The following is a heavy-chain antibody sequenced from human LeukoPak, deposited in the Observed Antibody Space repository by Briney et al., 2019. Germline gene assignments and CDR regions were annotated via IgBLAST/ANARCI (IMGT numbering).Heavy chain of an antibody. CDR3: ARDKAYYYDSSGYYYFDY. D-gene: IGHD3-22*01. CDR1: GFTFSSYW. Sequence: GGSLRLSRAASGFTFSSYWMSWVRQAPGKGLEWVANIKQDGREKYYVDPVKGRFTISRDNSKNTLYLQMNSLRAEDTAVYYCARDKAYYYDSSGYYYFDYWGQGTLVTVSS. V-gene: IGHV3-7*01. CDR2: IKQDGREK. J-gene: IGHJ4*02.